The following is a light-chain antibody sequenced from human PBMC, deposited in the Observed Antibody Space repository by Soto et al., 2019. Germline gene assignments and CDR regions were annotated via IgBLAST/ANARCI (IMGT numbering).Light chain of an antibody. CDR3: QQRSNWPRELT. V-gene: IGKV3-11*01. CDR2: DAC. J-gene: IGKJ4*01. CDR1: QSVSSY. Sequence: EIVLTQSPATLSLSPGERATLSCRASQSVSSYLAWYQQKPGQAPRLLIYDACNRATGIPARFSGSGSGTDFTLTISSLEPEDFAVYYCQQRSNWPRELTFGGGTKVEIK.